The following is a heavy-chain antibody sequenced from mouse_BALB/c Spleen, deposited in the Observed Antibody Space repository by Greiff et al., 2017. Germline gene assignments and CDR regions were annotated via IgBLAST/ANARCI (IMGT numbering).Heavy chain of an antibody. Sequence: EVKLVESGPGLVKPSQSLSLTCTVTGYSITSDYAWNWIRQFPGNKLEWMGYISYSGSTSYNPSLKSRISITRDTSKNQFFLQLNSVTTEDTATYYCARIDYGSSSSYFDVWGAGTTVTVSS. V-gene: IGHV3-2*02. CDR2: ISYSGST. CDR3: ARIDYGSSSSYFDV. J-gene: IGHJ1*01. D-gene: IGHD1-1*01. CDR1: GYSITSDYA.